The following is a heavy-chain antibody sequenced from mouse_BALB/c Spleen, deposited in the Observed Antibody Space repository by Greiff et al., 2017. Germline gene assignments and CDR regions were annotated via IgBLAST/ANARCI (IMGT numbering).Heavy chain of an antibody. D-gene: IGHD2-9*01. CDR1: GYSITSDYA. CDR2: ISYSGST. J-gene: IGHJ4*01. CDR3: ARWAYYGFYAMDY. Sequence: EVKLMESGPGLVKPSQSLSLTCTVTGYSITSDYAWNWIRQFPGNKLEWMGYISYSGSTSYNPSLKSRISITRDTSKNQFFLQLNSVTTEDTATYYCARWAYYGFYAMDYWGQGTSVTVSS. V-gene: IGHV3-2*02.